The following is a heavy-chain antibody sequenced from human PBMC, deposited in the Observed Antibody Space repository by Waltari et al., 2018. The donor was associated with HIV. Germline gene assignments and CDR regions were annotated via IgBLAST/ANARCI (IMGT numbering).Heavy chain of an antibody. V-gene: IGHV1-18*04. CDR1: GYTVNNYG. J-gene: IGHJ6*02. CDR2: ISAYNGNT. Sequence: QVQLMQSGPEVKKPGASVKVSCTASGYTVNNYGISWVRQAHGQGLEWMGWISAYNGNTKYAQKFQGRVTMTTDTSTRTAYMELRSLSSDDTAVYYCARRSCNSSSCFTYFYYFAMDVWGQGTTVTVSS. D-gene: IGHD2-2*02. CDR3: ARRSCNSSSCFTYFYYFAMDV.